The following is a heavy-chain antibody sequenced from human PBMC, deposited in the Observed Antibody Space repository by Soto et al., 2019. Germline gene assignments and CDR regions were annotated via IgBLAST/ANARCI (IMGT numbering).Heavy chain of an antibody. Sequence: GGSLRLSCAASGFTFSSYWMSWVRQAPGKGLEWVANIKQDGSEKYYVDSVKGRFTISRDNAKNTLYLQMNSLRPEDTAVYYCTKSDWFDPRGQGTLVTVSS. J-gene: IGHJ5*02. V-gene: IGHV3-7*01. CDR2: IKQDGSEK. CDR1: GFTFSSYW. CDR3: TKSDWFDP.